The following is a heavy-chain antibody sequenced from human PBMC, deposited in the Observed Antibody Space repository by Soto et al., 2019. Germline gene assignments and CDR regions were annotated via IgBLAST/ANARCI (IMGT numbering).Heavy chain of an antibody. Sequence: QVQLVESGGGVVQPGRSLRLSCAASGFTFSSYGMHWVRQAPGKGLEWVAVIWYDGSNKYYADSVKGRFTISRDNSKNTLYLQMNSLRAEDTAVYYCARDSPTPHYYDSSETWGQGTLVTVSS. D-gene: IGHD3-22*01. CDR3: ARDSPTPHYYDSSET. CDR2: IWYDGSNK. CDR1: GFTFSSYG. J-gene: IGHJ5*02. V-gene: IGHV3-33*01.